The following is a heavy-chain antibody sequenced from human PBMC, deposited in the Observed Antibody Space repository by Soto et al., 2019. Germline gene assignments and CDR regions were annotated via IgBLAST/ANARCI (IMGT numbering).Heavy chain of an antibody. CDR3: ARGTNYYDSSGYYSFDY. V-gene: IGHV1-46*01. J-gene: IGHJ4*02. CDR2: INPSGGST. Sequence: QVQLVQSGAEVKKPGASVKVSCKASGYTFTSYYMHWVRQAPGQGPEWMGIINPSGGSTSYAQKFQGRVTMTRDTSTSTVYMELSSLRSEDTAVYYCARGTNYYDSSGYYSFDYWGQGTLVTVSS. D-gene: IGHD3-22*01. CDR1: GYTFTSYY.